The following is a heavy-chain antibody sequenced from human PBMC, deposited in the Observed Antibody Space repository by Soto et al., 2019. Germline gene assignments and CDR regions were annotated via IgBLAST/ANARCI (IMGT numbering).Heavy chain of an antibody. V-gene: IGHV3-23*01. CDR2: IRGSGDST. CDR3: ANRMSGDY. CDR1: GFIFSSYA. Sequence: EMQLLESGGGLVQPGGSLRLSCAASGFIFSSYAMNWVRQTPGKGLEWVSGIRGSGDSTYYADSVKGRFTISRDNSKNTLYLQMNSLRDEDTAVYYCANRMSGDYWGQGTLVTVSS. J-gene: IGHJ4*02.